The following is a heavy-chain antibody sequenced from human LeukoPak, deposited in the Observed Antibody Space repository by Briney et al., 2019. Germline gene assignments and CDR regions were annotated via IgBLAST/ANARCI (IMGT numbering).Heavy chain of an antibody. V-gene: IGHV4-34*01. J-gene: IGHJ4*02. Sequence: PSETLSLTCAVYGGSFSGYYWSWIRQPPGKGLEWIGEINYSGSTKYNPSLKSRVTISVDTSKNQFSLKLNSVTAADTAVYYCARGVCSGGSCYSEWNYWGQGTLVTDSS. CDR1: GGSFSGYY. D-gene: IGHD2-15*01. CDR3: ARGVCSGGSCYSEWNY. CDR2: INYSGST.